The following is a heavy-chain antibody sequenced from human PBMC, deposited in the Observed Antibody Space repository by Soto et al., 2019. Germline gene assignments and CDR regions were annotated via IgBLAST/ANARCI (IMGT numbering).Heavy chain of an antibody. D-gene: IGHD3-22*01. J-gene: IGHJ5*02. V-gene: IGHV1-69*12. CDR1: GGTFSSYA. Sequence: QVQLVQSGAEVKKPGSSVKVSCKASGGTFSSYAISWVRQAPGQGLEWMGEIIPIFGTANYAQKFQGRVTITADDYPSPAYMELSSGRSEDTAVYYCARDRGPSSGYYPYWFDPWGQGTLVTVSS. CDR3: ARDRGPSSGYYPYWFDP. CDR2: IIPIFGTA.